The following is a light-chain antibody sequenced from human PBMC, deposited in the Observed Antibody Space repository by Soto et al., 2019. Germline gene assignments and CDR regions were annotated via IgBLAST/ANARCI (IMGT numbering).Light chain of an antibody. Sequence: DVVMTQSPLSLPVPLGQPASISCRSSQGLVLSDGNTYLSWFHQRPGQSPRRLIYTISDRASGVPDRFSGSGSGTDFTLKISGLDAEDVGVYYCMQSAHWPWTFGPGTKVEV. CDR1: QGLVLSDGNTY. J-gene: IGKJ1*01. V-gene: IGKV2-30*01. CDR2: TIS. CDR3: MQSAHWPWT.